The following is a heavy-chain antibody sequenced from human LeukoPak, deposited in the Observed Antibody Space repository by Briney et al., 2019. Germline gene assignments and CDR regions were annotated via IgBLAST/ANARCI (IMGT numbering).Heavy chain of an antibody. CDR2: IIPIFGTT. CDR3: ASATLRCSGGSCYEMDV. V-gene: IGHV1-69*06. D-gene: IGHD2-15*01. CDR1: GGTFNSYA. J-gene: IGHJ6*04. Sequence: SVKVSCKASGGTFNSYAISWVRQAPGQGLEWMGGIIPIFGTTNYARKFRGRVTLTADKSTSTAYMELSSLRSEDTAVYYCASATLRCSGGSCYEMDVWGKGTTVTVSS.